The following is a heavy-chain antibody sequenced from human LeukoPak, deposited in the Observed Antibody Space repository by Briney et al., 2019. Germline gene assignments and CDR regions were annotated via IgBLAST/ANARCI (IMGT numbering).Heavy chain of an antibody. CDR2: ISYDGSNK. CDR1: GFTFSSYA. V-gene: IGHV3-30*04. J-gene: IGHJ4*02. D-gene: IGHD5-18*01. CDR3: ARGPHITTYSYGQANFDY. Sequence: LRLSCAASGFTFSSYAMHRVRQAPGKGLEWVAVISYDGSNKYYADSVKGRFTISRDNSKNTLYLQMNSLRAEDTAVYYCARGPHITTYSYGQANFDYWGQGTLVTVSS.